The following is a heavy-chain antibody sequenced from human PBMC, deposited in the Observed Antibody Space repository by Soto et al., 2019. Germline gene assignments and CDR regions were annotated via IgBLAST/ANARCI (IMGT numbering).Heavy chain of an antibody. J-gene: IGHJ4*02. CDR1: GFSLSTSGVG. CDR3: AHKGPEDWPLDY. Sequence: QITLKESGPSLVRPTQTLTLTCAFSGFSLSTSGVGVGWIRQPPGKALEWLAVSYWDDSKHYSPSLRSRLTITKVTSKNQVVLTMTNMDHMDTGTYYCAHKGPEDWPLDYWGQGTLVTVSS. CDR2: SYWDDSK. D-gene: IGHD3-9*01. V-gene: IGHV2-5*02.